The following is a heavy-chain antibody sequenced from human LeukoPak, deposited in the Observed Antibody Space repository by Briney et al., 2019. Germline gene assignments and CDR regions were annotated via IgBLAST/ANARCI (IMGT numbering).Heavy chain of an antibody. V-gene: IGHV4-4*07. CDR2: IYTSGST. D-gene: IGHD6-13*01. Sequence: SETLSLTCTVSGVSTCNYYWSCVGQPPGQGLEGSGRIYTSGSTNYNPSLKSRVTMSVDTSRNHFSLKLSSVTAADTAVYYCARQRIAAVARGGFDYWGQGILVTVSS. J-gene: IGHJ4*02. CDR1: GVSTCNYY. CDR3: ARQRIAAVARGGFDY.